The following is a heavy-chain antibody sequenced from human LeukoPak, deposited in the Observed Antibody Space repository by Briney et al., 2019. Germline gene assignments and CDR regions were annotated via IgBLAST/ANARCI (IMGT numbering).Heavy chain of an antibody. Sequence: SETLSLTCTVSGGSVSGDHYYWSWIRQPPGTGLEWIGYIHDSGTTKYNPSLKSRVTISVDTSKSQFSLKLSSVTAADTAVYYCARGVRAATNWFDPWGQGTLVTVSS. CDR3: ARGVRAATNWFDP. CDR1: GGSVSGDHYY. V-gene: IGHV4-61*01. CDR2: IHDSGTT. D-gene: IGHD2-2*01. J-gene: IGHJ5*02.